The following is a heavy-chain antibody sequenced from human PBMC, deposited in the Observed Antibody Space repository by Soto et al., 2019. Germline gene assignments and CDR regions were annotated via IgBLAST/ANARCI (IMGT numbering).Heavy chain of an antibody. V-gene: IGHV3-11*01. D-gene: IGHD3-22*01. Sequence: GGSLRLSCAASGFTFSDHYMSWIRRAPGKGLEWVSYISSSGDIIYYADSVKGRFTISRDNAKNSLYLQMNSLRAEDTAVYYCARDLGYYDSSGYFDYWGQGTLVTVSS. CDR2: ISSSGDII. CDR1: GFTFSDHY. J-gene: IGHJ4*02. CDR3: ARDLGYYDSSGYFDY.